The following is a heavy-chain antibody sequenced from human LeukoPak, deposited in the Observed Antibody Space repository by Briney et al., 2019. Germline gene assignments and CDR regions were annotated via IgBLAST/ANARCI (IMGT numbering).Heavy chain of an antibody. J-gene: IGHJ6*02. V-gene: IGHV1-3*01. D-gene: IGHD3-16*01. CDR2: INAGNGDT. CDR1: GYTFTNYI. CDR3: ARVVTRLREGAYQYDLDV. Sequence: ASVKVSCKASGYTFTNYIIHWVRQAPGQRLEWMGWINAGNGDTEYSHKFQGRVTSTRDTPASTAYMDLSSLRFEDTAVYYCARVVTRLREGAYQYDLDVWGQGTTVTVSS.